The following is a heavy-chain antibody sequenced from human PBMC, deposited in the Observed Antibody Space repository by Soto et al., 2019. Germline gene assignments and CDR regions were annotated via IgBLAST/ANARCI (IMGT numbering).Heavy chain of an antibody. CDR2: INAGNGNT. D-gene: IGHD3-10*01. CDR3: AREAVRPMVRGGYYYYGMDV. CDR1: GYTFTSYA. V-gene: IGHV1-3*01. J-gene: IGHJ6*02. Sequence: ASVKVSCKASGYTFTSYAMHWVRQAPGQRLEWMGWINAGNGNTKYSQKFQGRVTITRDTSASTAYMELSSLRSDDTAVYYCAREAVRPMVRGGYYYYGMDVWGQGTTVTVSS.